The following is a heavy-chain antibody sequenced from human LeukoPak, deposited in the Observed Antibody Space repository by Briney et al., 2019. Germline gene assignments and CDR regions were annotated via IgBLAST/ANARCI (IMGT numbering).Heavy chain of an antibody. CDR1: GFTFSGSA. CDR3: TSPVNYDILTGYGFDY. J-gene: IGHJ4*02. V-gene: IGHV3-73*01. CDR2: IRSKANSYAT. D-gene: IGHD3-9*01. Sequence: PGGSLKLSCAASGFTFSGSAMHWVRQASGKGLEWVGRIRSKANSYATAYAASVKGRFTISRDDSKNTAYLQMNSLKTEDTAVYYCTSPVNYDILTGYGFDYWGQGTLVTVSS.